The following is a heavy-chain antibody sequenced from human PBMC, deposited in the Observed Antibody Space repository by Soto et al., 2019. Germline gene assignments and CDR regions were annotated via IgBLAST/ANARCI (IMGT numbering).Heavy chain of an antibody. CDR1: VGPSNSCN. J-gene: IGHJ2*01. V-gene: IGHV4-59*01. Sequence: PAEGLSLTGPVPVGPSNSCNWSGIRGSRGKGLEWIGYIYSSGSTNYNPSLKSRVTISVATSKNQFSLKLSSVTAADTAVYYCARVTINYYDSSGYSWYFDRWGRGTLVTISS. CDR3: ARVTINYYDSSGYSWYFDR. CDR2: IYSSGST. D-gene: IGHD3-22*01.